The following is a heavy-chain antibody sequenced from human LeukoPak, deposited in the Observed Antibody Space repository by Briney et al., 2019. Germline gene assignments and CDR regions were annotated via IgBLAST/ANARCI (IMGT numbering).Heavy chain of an antibody. CDR3: ASLPTYSSSWYRNFYYYMDV. V-gene: IGHV3-48*03. D-gene: IGHD6-13*01. Sequence: PGGSLRLSCAASGFTFSSYEMNWVRQAPGKGLGWVSYISSSGSTIYYADSVKGRFTISRDNAKNSLYLQMNSPRAEDTAVYYCASLPTYSSSWYRNFYYYMDVWGKGTTVTVSS. CDR1: GFTFSSYE. J-gene: IGHJ6*03. CDR2: ISSSGSTI.